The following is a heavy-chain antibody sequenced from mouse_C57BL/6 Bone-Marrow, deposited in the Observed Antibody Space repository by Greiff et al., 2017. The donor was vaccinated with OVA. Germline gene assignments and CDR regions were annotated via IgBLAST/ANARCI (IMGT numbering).Heavy chain of an antibody. CDR3: ARSGYDPGRDYFDY. CDR2: INPSSGYT. V-gene: IGHV1S26*01. Sequence: VQLQQSGAELMKPGASVKMSCKASGYTFTSYTMHWVKQRPGQGLEWIGYINPSSGYTKYNQKFKDKATLTADKSSSTAYMQLSSLTSEDSAVYYCARSGYDPGRDYFDYWGQGTTLTVSS. D-gene: IGHD2-14*01. CDR1: GYTFTSYT. J-gene: IGHJ2*01.